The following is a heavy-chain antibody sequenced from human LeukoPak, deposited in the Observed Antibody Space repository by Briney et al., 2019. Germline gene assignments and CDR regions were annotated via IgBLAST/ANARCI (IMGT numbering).Heavy chain of an antibody. CDR3: AKVSLAGYNSGAHFGL. Sequence: GGSLRLSCAASGFSFKSYAMSWVRQAPGMGLEWVSSISGRGDITYFADSMKGRFTISRDNSKSTLYLQLNSLRADDTAVYFCAKVSLAGYNSGAHFGLWGQGTLVTVSS. D-gene: IGHD6-19*01. CDR2: ISGRGDIT. CDR1: GFSFKSYA. J-gene: IGHJ4*02. V-gene: IGHV3-23*01.